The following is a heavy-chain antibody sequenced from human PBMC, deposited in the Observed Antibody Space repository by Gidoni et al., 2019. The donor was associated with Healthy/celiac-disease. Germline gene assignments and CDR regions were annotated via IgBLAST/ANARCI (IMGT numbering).Heavy chain of an antibody. V-gene: IGHV4-34*01. J-gene: IGHJ4*02. D-gene: IGHD6-13*01. CDR2: INHSGST. Sequence: QVQLQQWGAGLLKPSATLSLTCAVYGGSFSGYYWSWIRQPPGKGLEWIGEINHSGSTNYNPSLKSRVTISVDTSKNQFSLKLSSVTAADTAVYYCARDPPAAENYWGQGTLVTVSS. CDR1: GGSFSGYY. CDR3: ARDPPAAENY.